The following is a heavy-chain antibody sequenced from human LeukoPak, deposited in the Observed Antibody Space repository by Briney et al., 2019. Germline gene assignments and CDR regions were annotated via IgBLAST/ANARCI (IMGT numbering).Heavy chain of an antibody. CDR1: GGTFSSYA. V-gene: IGHV1-69*05. J-gene: IGHJ4*02. Sequence: SVKVSCRASGGTFSSYAISRVRQAPGQGLEWMGGIIPIFGTANYAQKFQGRVTITTDESTSTAYMELSSLRSEDTAVYYCASGEAVAGTRVLDYWGQGTLVTVSS. CDR2: IIPIFGTA. CDR3: ASGEAVAGTRVLDY. D-gene: IGHD6-19*01.